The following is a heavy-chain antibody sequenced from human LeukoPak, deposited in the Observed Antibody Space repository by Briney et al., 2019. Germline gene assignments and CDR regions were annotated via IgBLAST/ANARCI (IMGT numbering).Heavy chain of an antibody. V-gene: IGHV3-30*02. J-gene: IGHJ4*02. D-gene: IGHD6-13*01. Sequence: GGSLRLPCAASGFTFSSNGMHWVRQAPGKGLEWVAFIRFDGSNTYYADSVKGRLTISRDTSKNTLYLQMNSLRPEDTAVYYCAKAGGSSWAVLDYWGQGTLVTVSS. CDR2: IRFDGSNT. CDR3: AKAGGSSWAVLDY. CDR1: GFTFSSNG.